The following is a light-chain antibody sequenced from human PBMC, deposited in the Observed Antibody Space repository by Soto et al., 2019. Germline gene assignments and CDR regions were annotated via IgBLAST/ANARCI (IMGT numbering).Light chain of an antibody. CDR3: QQYNSYWT. Sequence: DIQMTQSPSSLSASVGDRVTITCRASQSISTYLNWYQQKPGKAPKLLIYAASSLQSGVPSRFSGSGSGTDFTLSVASLQPEDIATYYCQQYNSYWTFGQGTKVEI. J-gene: IGKJ1*01. CDR1: QSISTY. V-gene: IGKV1-39*01. CDR2: AAS.